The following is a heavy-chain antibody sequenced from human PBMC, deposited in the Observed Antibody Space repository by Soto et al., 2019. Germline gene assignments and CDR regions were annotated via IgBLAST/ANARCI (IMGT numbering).Heavy chain of an antibody. CDR3: ARGPLYYDFWSGYPYYYYYYGMDV. CDR1: GGSISSGDYS. CDR2: IYYGGST. V-gene: IGHV4-30-2*01. Sequence: SETLSLTCAVSGGSISSGDYSWNWIRQPPGKGLEWIGYIYYGGSTYYNPSLQSRVTMSVDRSRNQFSLKLSSVTAADTAVYYCARGPLYYDFWSGYPYYYYYYGMDVWGQGTTVTVSS. D-gene: IGHD3-3*01. J-gene: IGHJ6*02.